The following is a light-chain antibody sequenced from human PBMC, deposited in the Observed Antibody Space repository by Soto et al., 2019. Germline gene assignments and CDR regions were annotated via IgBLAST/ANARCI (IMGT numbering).Light chain of an antibody. J-gene: IGKJ2*01. CDR1: QNIYTF. CDR3: QQTFSTPRT. CDR2: AAS. Sequence: DVQMTQSPSSLSASVGDRVTITCRASQNIYTFLHWYQQKPGEAPKLLIYAASSLASGVPSRFSGRGSGTDFNFTIGSLQPEDLATYYCQQTFSTPRTFGQGTKVDIK. V-gene: IGKV1-39*01.